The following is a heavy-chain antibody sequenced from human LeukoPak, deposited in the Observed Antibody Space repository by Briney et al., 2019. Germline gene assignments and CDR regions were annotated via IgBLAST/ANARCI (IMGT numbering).Heavy chain of an antibody. J-gene: IGHJ4*02. CDR2: ISYDGSNK. D-gene: IGHD1-26*01. CDR1: GFTFSSYG. Sequence: GGSLRLSCAVSGFTFSSYGMHWVRQAPGKGLEWVAVISYDGSNKYYADSVKGRFTISRDNSKNTLYLQMNSLRAEDTAVYYCAKEVEVGATNSGNFDYWGQGTLVTVSS. CDR3: AKEVEVGATNSGNFDY. V-gene: IGHV3-30*18.